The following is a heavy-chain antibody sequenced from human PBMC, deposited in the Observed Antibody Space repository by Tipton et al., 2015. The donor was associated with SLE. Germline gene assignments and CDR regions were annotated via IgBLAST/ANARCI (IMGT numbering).Heavy chain of an antibody. CDR1: GFIFSTYS. Sequence: SLRLSCAASGFIFSTYSMNWVRQAPGKGLEWVSSISSSSSYIYYADSLKGRFTISRDNAKNSLYLQMNSLRAEDTAVYYCARGSGAFDIWGQGTMVTVSP. CDR2: ISSSSSYI. V-gene: IGHV3-21*01. CDR3: ARGSGAFDI. D-gene: IGHD1-26*01. J-gene: IGHJ3*02.